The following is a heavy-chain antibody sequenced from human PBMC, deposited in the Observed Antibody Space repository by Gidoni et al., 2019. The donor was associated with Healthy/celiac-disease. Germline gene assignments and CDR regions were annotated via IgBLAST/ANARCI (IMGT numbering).Heavy chain of an antibody. Sequence: QVQLVESGGGVVQPGRSLRLSCAASGFTLSSYGIHWVRQAPGKGLEWGAVKSYEGRYKYYADSVKGRFTISRDNSKNTLYLKMNSLRAEDTAVYYCAVRRGDYYDSSGYYYEFDYWGQGTLVTVSS. CDR1: GFTLSSYG. J-gene: IGHJ4*02. CDR2: KSYEGRYK. D-gene: IGHD3-22*01. CDR3: AVRRGDYYDSSGYYYEFDY. V-gene: IGHV3-30*03.